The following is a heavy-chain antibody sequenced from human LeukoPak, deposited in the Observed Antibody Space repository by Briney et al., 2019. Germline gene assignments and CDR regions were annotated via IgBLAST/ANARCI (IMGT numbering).Heavy chain of an antibody. Sequence: SVKVSCKASGGTFSSYAISWVRQAPGQGLEWMGGIIPIFGTANYAQKVQGRVTITADESTSTAYMELSSLRSEDTAVYYCARGVVVPAAISYYYYMDVWGKGTTVTVSS. V-gene: IGHV1-69*01. CDR2: IIPIFGTA. D-gene: IGHD2-2*02. CDR1: GGTFSSYA. CDR3: ARGVVVPAAISYYYYMDV. J-gene: IGHJ6*03.